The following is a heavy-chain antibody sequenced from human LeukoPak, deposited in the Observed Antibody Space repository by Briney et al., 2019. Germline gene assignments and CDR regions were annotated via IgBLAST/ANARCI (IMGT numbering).Heavy chain of an antibody. J-gene: IGHJ4*02. CDR1: GGSISSYY. Sequence: SETLSLTCTVSGGSISSYYWSWVRQPAGKGLEWIGRIHPSGSTNYNPSLKSRATLSVDTSKNQFSLKLSSVTAADTAVYYCARGPPPDFDYWGRGTLVTVSS. V-gene: IGHV4-4*07. CDR3: ARGPPPDFDY. CDR2: IHPSGST.